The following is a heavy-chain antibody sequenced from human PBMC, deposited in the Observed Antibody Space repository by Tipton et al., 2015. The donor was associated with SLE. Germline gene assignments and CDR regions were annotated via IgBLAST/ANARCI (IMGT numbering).Heavy chain of an antibody. CDR3: ARHTDYGGNSDSFDY. Sequence: TLSLTCTVSGGSISSSSYYWGWIRQPPGKGLEWIGSIYYSGSTYYNPSLKSRVTISVDTSKTQFSLKLSSGTAADTAVYYCARHTDYGGNSDSFDYWGQGTLVTVSS. V-gene: IGHV4-39*01. CDR1: GGSISSSSYY. D-gene: IGHD4-23*01. J-gene: IGHJ4*02. CDR2: IYYSGST.